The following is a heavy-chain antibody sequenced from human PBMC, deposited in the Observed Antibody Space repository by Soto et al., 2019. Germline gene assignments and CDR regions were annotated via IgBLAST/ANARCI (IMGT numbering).Heavy chain of an antibody. CDR3: ARGPKRIAVAVTMTYFYYYGMDV. CDR2: VNPNSGNT. CDR1: GSTFTSYD. J-gene: IGHJ6*02. D-gene: IGHD6-19*01. Sequence: QVQLVRSGAEVKKPGASVKVPCKASGSTFTSYDTNWVRQATGQGLEWMGWVNPNSGNTGNPQKFQGRVTMSRNTSISTAYKELSSLRSEDTAVYYCARGPKRIAVAVTMTYFYYYGMDVWGQGTTVTVSS. V-gene: IGHV1-8*01.